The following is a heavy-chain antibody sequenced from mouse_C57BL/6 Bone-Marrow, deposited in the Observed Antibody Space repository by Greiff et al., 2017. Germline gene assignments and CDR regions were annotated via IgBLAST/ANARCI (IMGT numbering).Heavy chain of an antibody. D-gene: IGHD4-1*01. CDR1: GFTFSSYA. V-gene: IGHV5-4*01. CDR2: ISDGGSYT. J-gene: IGHJ4*01. Sequence: EVPGVESGGGLVKPGGSLKLSCAASGFTFSSYAMSWVRQTPEKRLEWVATISDGGSYTYYPDNVKGRFTISRDNAKNNLYLQMSHLKSEDTAMYYCAREWGLTSYAMDYWGQGTSVTVSS. CDR3: AREWGLTSYAMDY.